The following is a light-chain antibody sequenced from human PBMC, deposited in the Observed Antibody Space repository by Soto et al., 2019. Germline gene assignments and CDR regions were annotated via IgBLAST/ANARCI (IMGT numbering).Light chain of an antibody. CDR2: DAS. V-gene: IGKV3D-20*01. J-gene: IGKJ5*01. Sequence: IVLTQSPATLSLSPGERATLSCGASQSVSSSYLAWYQLKPGLAPRLLIYDASSSATGLPERISGGGCRTVFTLTISRQAHEDSAVYCCQYYRWLITFGQGTRLEIK. CDR3: QYYRWLIT. CDR1: QSVSSSY.